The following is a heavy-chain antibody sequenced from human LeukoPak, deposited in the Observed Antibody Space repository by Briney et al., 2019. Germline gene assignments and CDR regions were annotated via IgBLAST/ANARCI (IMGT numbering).Heavy chain of an antibody. CDR2: ISAYNGNT. J-gene: IGHJ6*02. CDR3: ARDFAGSYYTNYGMDV. V-gene: IGHV1-18*01. Sequence: ASVKVSCKASGYTFTSYGISWVRQAPGPGLEWMGWISAYNGNTNYAQKLQGRVTMATDTSTSTAYMELRSLRSDDTAVYYCARDFAGSYYTNYGMDVWGQGTTVTVSS. CDR1: GYTFTSYG. D-gene: IGHD3-10*01.